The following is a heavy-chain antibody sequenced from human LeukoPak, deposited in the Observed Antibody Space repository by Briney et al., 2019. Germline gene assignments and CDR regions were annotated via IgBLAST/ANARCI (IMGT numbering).Heavy chain of an antibody. D-gene: IGHD3-9*01. CDR3: ASLTYYDILTGCSNGPDAFDI. Sequence: ASVKVSCKASGGTFSSYAISWVRQAPGQGLEWMGGIIPIFGTANYAQKFQGRVTITADKSTSTAYMELSSLRSEDTAVYYCASLTYYDILTGCSNGPDAFDIWGQGTMVTVSS. V-gene: IGHV1-69*06. J-gene: IGHJ3*02. CDR2: IIPIFGTA. CDR1: GGTFSSYA.